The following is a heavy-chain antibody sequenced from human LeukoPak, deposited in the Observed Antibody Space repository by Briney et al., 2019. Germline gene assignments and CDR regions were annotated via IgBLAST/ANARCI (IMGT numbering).Heavy chain of an antibody. J-gene: IGHJ3*02. V-gene: IGHV1-2*02. CDR2: INPNSGGT. CDR3: ARGSLTLVVPGDAFDI. D-gene: IGHD6-13*01. Sequence: ASVKVSCKASGYTFTGYYMHWVRQAPGQGLEWMGWINPNSGGTNYAQKFRGRVIMTRDTSISTAYMELSRLRSDDTAVYYCARGSLTLVVPGDAFDIWGQGTMVTVSS. CDR1: GYTFTGYY.